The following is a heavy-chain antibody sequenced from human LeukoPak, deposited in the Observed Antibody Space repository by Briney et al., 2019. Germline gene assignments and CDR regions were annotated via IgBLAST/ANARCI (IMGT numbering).Heavy chain of an antibody. Sequence: GGSLRLSCAASGFTFSSYAMSWVRQAPGKGLEWVSAISGSGGSTYYADSVKGRFTISRDNSKNTLYLQMNSLRAEDTAVYYCAKDSVRITMIVVVPTPIDYWGQGTLVTVSS. J-gene: IGHJ4*02. V-gene: IGHV3-23*01. CDR1: GFTFSSYA. CDR3: AKDSVRITMIVVVPTPIDY. D-gene: IGHD3-22*01. CDR2: ISGSGGST.